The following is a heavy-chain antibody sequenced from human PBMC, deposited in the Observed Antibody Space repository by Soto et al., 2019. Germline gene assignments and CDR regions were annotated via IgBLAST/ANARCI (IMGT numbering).Heavy chain of an antibody. V-gene: IGHV3-30-3*01. CDR3: ASLAAAGTLSFDY. CDR2: ISYDGSNK. CDR1: GFTFSSYA. Sequence: RRLSCAASGFTFSSYAMHWVRQAPGKGLEWVAVISYDGSNKYYADSVKGRFTISRDNSKNTLYLQMNSLRAEDTAVYYCASLAAAGTLSFDYWGQGTLVTVSS. D-gene: IGHD6-13*01. J-gene: IGHJ4*02.